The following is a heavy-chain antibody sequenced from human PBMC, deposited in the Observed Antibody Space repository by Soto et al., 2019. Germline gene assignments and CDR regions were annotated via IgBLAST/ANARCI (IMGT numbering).Heavy chain of an antibody. J-gene: IGHJ3*02. CDR1: GYTFTSYD. CDR3: ASLGGLTGYAFDI. V-gene: IGHV1-8*01. Sequence: ASVKVSCKASGYTFTSYDINWVRQATGQGLEWMGWMNPNSGNTGYAQKFQGRVTMTRNTSISTAYMELSSLRAEDTAVYYCASLGGLTGYAFDIWGQGTMVTVSS. D-gene: IGHD7-27*01. CDR2: MNPNSGNT.